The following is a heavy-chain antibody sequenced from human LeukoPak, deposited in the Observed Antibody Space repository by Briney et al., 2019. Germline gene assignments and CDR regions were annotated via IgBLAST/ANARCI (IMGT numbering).Heavy chain of an antibody. V-gene: IGHV4-59*11. CDR2: IHYSGRP. Sequence: KPSETLSLTCTVSGGSISGHYWTWIRQPPGKGLEWIGQIHYSGRPDYNPSLKSRVTISVDTSKNQPSLKVTSVTGADTAVYYCARFGVDYDMDVWGQGTTVTVSS. CDR3: ARFGVDYDMDV. J-gene: IGHJ6*02. CDR1: GGSISGHY. D-gene: IGHD3-16*01.